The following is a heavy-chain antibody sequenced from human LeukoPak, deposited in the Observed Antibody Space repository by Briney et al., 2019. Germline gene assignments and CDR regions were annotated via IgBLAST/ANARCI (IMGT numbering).Heavy chain of an antibody. CDR3: ARDTVDTAIYYFDY. D-gene: IGHD5-18*01. V-gene: IGHV4-34*01. CDR2: INHSGST. J-gene: IGHJ4*02. CDR1: GGSFSGYY. Sequence: SETLSLTCAVNGGSFSGYYWSWIRQPPGKGLEWIGEINHSGSTNYNPSLKSRVTISVDTSKNQFSLKLSSVTAADTAVYYCARDTVDTAIYYFDYWGQGTLVTVSS.